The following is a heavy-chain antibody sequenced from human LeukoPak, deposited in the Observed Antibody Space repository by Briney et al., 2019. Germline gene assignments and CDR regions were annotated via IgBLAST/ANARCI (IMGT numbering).Heavy chain of an antibody. Sequence: GGSLRLSCAASGFTFSSYSMNGVRQAPGKGLEWVSSISSSSSYIYYADSVKGRFTISRDNAKNSLYLQMNSLRAEDTAVYYCARDFMVRGVMGTAEDYYGMDVWGQGTTVTVSS. J-gene: IGHJ6*02. V-gene: IGHV3-21*01. CDR2: ISSSSSYI. D-gene: IGHD3-10*01. CDR3: ARDFMVRGVMGTAEDYYGMDV. CDR1: GFTFSSYS.